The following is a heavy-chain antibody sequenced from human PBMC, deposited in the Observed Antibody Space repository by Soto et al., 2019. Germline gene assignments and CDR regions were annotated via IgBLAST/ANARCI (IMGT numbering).Heavy chain of an antibody. Sequence: PGESLKISCKGSGYSFTSYWIGWVRQMPGKGLEWMGIIYPGDSDTRYSPSFQGQVTISADKSISTAYLQWSSLKASDTAMYYCARYRDDSYYYHGMDVWGQGTTVTVSS. J-gene: IGHJ6*02. V-gene: IGHV5-51*01. CDR1: GYSFTSYW. CDR2: IYPGDSDT. CDR3: ARYRDDSYYYHGMDV. D-gene: IGHD1-1*01.